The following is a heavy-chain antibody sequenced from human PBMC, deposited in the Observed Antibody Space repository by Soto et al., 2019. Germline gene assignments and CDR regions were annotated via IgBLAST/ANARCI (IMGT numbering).Heavy chain of an antibody. D-gene: IGHD2-2*01. J-gene: IGHJ5*02. Sequence: ASVKVSCKASGYTFTSYGISWVRQAPGQGLEWMGWISAYNGNTNYAQKLQGRVTMTTDTSTSTAYMELRSLRSDDTAVYYCAREWVSDQLLNWFDPWGQGTLVTVSS. V-gene: IGHV1-18*01. CDR3: AREWVSDQLLNWFDP. CDR1: GYTFTSYG. CDR2: ISAYNGNT.